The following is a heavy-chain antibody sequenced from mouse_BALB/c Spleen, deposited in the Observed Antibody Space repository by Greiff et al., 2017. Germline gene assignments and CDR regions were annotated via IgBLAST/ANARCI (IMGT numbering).Heavy chain of an antibody. CDR1: GFTFSSYA. J-gene: IGHJ3*01. V-gene: IGHV5-6-5*01. CDR3: ARVSTMITTDGSWFAY. CDR2: ISSGGST. Sequence: EVQLQESGGGLVKPGGSLKLSCAASGFTFSSYAMSWVRQTPEKRLEWVASISSGGSTYYPDSVKGRFTISRDNARNILYLQMSSLRSEDTAMYYCARVSTMITTDGSWFAYWGQGTLVTVSA. D-gene: IGHD2-4*01.